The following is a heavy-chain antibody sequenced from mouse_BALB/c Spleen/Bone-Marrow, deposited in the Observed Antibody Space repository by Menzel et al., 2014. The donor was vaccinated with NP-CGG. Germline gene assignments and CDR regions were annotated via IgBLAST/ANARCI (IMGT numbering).Heavy chain of an antibody. Sequence: QVQLKHSGPELVKPGASVRISCKASGYTFTSYFLHWVKQRPGQGLEWIGWIYPGNVNTKYNERFKGKATLTADKSSSTAYMQLSSLTSEASAVYFCARWVVGRDYAMDYWGQGTSVTVSS. D-gene: IGHD1-1*01. CDR2: IYPGNVNT. CDR1: GYTFTSYF. V-gene: IGHV1S56*01. CDR3: ARWVVGRDYAMDY. J-gene: IGHJ4*01.